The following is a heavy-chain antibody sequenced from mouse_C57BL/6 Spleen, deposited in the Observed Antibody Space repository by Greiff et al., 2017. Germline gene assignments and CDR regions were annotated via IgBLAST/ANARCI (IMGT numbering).Heavy chain of an antibody. J-gene: IGHJ2*01. Sequence: VQLQQSGAELAKPGASVKLSCKASGYTFTSYWMHWVKQRPGQGLEWIGYINPSSGYTKYNQKFKDKATLTADKSSGTAYMQLSSLTYEDSAVYYCARMTNYYGSEDYWGQGTTLTVSS. CDR1: GYTFTSYW. V-gene: IGHV1-7*01. CDR3: ARMTNYYGSEDY. D-gene: IGHD1-1*01. CDR2: INPSSGYT.